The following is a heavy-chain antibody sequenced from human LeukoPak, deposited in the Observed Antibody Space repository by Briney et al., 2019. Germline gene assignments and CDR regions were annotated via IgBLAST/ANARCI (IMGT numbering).Heavy chain of an antibody. Sequence: GGSLRLSCAASGFTFSSYSMNWVRQAPGKGLEWVSCISSSSSYMFYADSVKGRFTISRDNSKNTLYLQMNSLRAEDTAVYYCARDGRMGEAAAGVCDYWGQGTLVTVSS. CDR3: ARDGRMGEAAAGVCDY. CDR2: ISSSSSYM. CDR1: GFTFSSYS. V-gene: IGHV3-21*01. J-gene: IGHJ4*02. D-gene: IGHD6-13*01.